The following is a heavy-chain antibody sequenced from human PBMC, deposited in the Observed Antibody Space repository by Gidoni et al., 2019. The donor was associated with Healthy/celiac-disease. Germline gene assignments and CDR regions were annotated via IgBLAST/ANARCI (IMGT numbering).Heavy chain of an antibody. CDR3: ARDPEGYFGAFDI. D-gene: IGHD3-9*01. V-gene: IGHV3-21*01. Sequence: EVQLVESGGGLVKPGGSLRLSCAASGFPFSSYSMNWVRQAPGKGLEWVSSISSSSSYIYYADSVKGRFTISRDNAKNSLYLQMNSLRAEDTAVYYCARDPEGYFGAFDIWGQGQWSPSLQ. CDR1: GFPFSSYS. J-gene: IGHJ3*02. CDR2: ISSSSSYI.